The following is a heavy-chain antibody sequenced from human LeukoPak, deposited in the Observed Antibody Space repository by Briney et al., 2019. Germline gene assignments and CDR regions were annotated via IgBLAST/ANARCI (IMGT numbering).Heavy chain of an antibody. V-gene: IGHV3-23*01. J-gene: IGHJ5*02. CDR1: GFTFNTHA. D-gene: IGHD5-12*01. Sequence: GGSLRLSCEASGFTFNTHAVIWVRQAPGKGLEWVSAITYSGGSTYYADSVKGRFTISRDNSKNTLYLQMNSLRAEDTAVYYCARDAIVATIDRVPFDPWGQGTLVTVSS. CDR3: ARDAIVATIDRVPFDP. CDR2: ITYSGGST.